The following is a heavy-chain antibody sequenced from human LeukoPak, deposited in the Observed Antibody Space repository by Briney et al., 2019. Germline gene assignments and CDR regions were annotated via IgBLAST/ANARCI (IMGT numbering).Heavy chain of an antibody. CDR3: ARDNDFGDAFDF. CDR2: IYYSGST. CDR1: GGSISSYY. J-gene: IGHJ3*01. Sequence: SETLSLTCNVSGGSISSYYWTWIRQPPGKGLEWIGNIYYSGSTNYNPSLKSRVTISLDTSKYQFSLQLNSVTAADSAVYYCARDNDFGDAFDFWGRGTMVSVSS. D-gene: IGHD4-17*01. V-gene: IGHV4-59*01.